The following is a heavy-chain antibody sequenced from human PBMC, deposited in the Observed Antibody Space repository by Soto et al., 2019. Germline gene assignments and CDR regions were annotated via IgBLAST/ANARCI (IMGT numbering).Heavy chain of an antibody. CDR1: GHSFTSNW. CDR2: VNFGDSDT. D-gene: IGHD3-9*01. CDR3: ATTESYYDVLTGYSGFDY. J-gene: IGHJ4*02. Sequence: GESLKISCEGSGHSFTSNWIAWVRQMPGKGLEWLGIVNFGDSDTRYSPSFQGQVTISADKSISTAYLQWSSLKASDSAIYYCATTESYYDVLTGYSGFDYWGQGTLVTVSS. V-gene: IGHV5-51*01.